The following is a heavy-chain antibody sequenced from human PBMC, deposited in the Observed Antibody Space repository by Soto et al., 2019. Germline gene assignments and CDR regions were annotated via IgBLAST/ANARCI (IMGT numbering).Heavy chain of an antibody. V-gene: IGHV4-31*02. Sequence: DLAWIGFTDYSGSTYYNPSLRSRVTISVDTSKNQFSLSLNSVTAADSAVYYCARAIAVTTPWFDPWGQGTLVTVSS. CDR2: TDYSGST. CDR3: ARAIAVTTPWFDP. D-gene: IGHD4-17*01. J-gene: IGHJ5*02.